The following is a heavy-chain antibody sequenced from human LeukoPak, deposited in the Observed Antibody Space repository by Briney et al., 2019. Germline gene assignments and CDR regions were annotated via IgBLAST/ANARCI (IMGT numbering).Heavy chain of an antibody. CDR1: GFTFSSYA. CDR3: AKFPAYSSSGRDYFDY. J-gene: IGHJ4*02. V-gene: IGHV3-23*01. D-gene: IGHD6-13*01. Sequence: GGSLRLSCAASGFTFSSYAMSWVRQAPGKGLEWVSAISGSGGSTYYADSVKGRFTISRDNSKNTPYLQMNSLRAEDTAVYYCAKFPAYSSSGRDYFDYWGQGTLVTVSS. CDR2: ISGSGGST.